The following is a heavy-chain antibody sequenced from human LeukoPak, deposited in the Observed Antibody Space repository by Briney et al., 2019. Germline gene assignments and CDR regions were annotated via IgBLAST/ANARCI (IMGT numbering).Heavy chain of an antibody. CDR1: GYAFPGYN. CDR3: ARDIAMVVDYYYYYMDV. V-gene: IGHV1-2*06. J-gene: IGHJ6*03. CDR2: INPNNGGT. D-gene: IGHD2-15*01. Sequence: GASVKVSCNASGYAFPGYNMHWVRQTPGQGLAWMGPINPNNGGTNYAQKFQGKVTMTRDTNIITAYMEMSRLRYYDMAVYDCARDIAMVVDYYYYYMDVWGKGTTVTVPS.